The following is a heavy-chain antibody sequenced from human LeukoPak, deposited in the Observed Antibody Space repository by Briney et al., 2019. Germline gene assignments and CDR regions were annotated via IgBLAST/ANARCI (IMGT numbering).Heavy chain of an antibody. Sequence: PGRSLRLSCAASGFTFDDYAMHWVRQAPGKGLEWVSGISWNSGSIDYADSVKGRFTISRDNAKNSLYLQMNSLRAEDTALYYRAKGSPDYYDSSGYYSSFDYWGQGTLVTVSS. CDR2: ISWNSGSI. D-gene: IGHD3-22*01. J-gene: IGHJ4*02. CDR1: GFTFDDYA. V-gene: IGHV3-9*01. CDR3: AKGSPDYYDSSGYYSSFDY.